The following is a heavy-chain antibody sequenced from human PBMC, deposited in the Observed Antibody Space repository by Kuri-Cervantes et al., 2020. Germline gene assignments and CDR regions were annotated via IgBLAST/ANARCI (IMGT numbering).Heavy chain of an antibody. CDR1: GGSISSSSYY. Sequence: GSLRLSCTVSGGSISSSSYYWGWIRQPPGKGLEWIGSIYYSGSTYYNPSLKSRVTISVDTSKNQFSLKLSSVTAADTAVYYCARDRAWYGSGSFFDIWGQGTMVTVSS. J-gene: IGHJ3*02. D-gene: IGHD3-10*01. CDR2: IYYSGST. CDR3: ARDRAWYGSGSFFDI. V-gene: IGHV4-39*02.